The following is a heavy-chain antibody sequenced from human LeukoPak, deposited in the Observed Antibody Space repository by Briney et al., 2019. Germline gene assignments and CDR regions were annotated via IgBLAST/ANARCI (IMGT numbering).Heavy chain of an antibody. CDR1: GGSISNYY. D-gene: IGHD5-18*01. V-gene: IGHV4-59*01. CDR2: IYNSGSS. Sequence: PSETLSLTCTVSGGSISNYYWSWIRQPPGKGLEWIGYIYNSGSSNYNPSLKSRVTISVDTSKNQFSLKLSSVTAADTAVYYCARTSRYSYGAQSGWFDPWGQGTLVTVSS. J-gene: IGHJ5*02. CDR3: ARTSRYSYGAQSGWFDP.